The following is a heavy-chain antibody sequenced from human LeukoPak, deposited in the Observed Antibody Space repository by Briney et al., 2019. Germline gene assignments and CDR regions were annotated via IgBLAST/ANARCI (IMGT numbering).Heavy chain of an antibody. Sequence: GGSLRLSCAASGFIFSNYNMNWVRQTPGKGLEWLSYISSSSGTIYYAYSVKGRFTISGDNAKNSLHLQMNSLRAEDTAVYYCARALGYSYGYAVDYWGQGTLVTVSS. CDR3: ARALGYSYGYAVDY. V-gene: IGHV3-48*01. D-gene: IGHD5-18*01. J-gene: IGHJ4*02. CDR2: ISSSSGTI. CDR1: GFIFSNYN.